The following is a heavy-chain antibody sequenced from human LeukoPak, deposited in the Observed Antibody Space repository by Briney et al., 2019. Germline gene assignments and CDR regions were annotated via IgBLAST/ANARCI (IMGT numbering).Heavy chain of an antibody. CDR1: GGSISSYY. CDR3: VRDSDILTGYPFYYYMDV. CDR2: IYYSGST. V-gene: IGHV4-59*01. Sequence: SETLSLTCTVSGGSISSYYWSWIRQPPGKGLEWIGYIYYSGSTNYNPSLKSRVTISVDTSKNQFSLKLSSVTAADTAVYYCVRDSDILTGYPFYYYMDVWGKGTTVTVSS. D-gene: IGHD3-9*01. J-gene: IGHJ6*03.